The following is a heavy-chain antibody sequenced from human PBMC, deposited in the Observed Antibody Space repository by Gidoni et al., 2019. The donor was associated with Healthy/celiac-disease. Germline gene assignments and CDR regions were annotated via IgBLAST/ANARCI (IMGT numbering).Heavy chain of an antibody. CDR1: GFPFADYA. V-gene: IGHV3-9*01. J-gene: IGHJ6*02. D-gene: IGHD6-6*01. Sequence: EVQLVASGGGLVQPGRSLRLSCAASGFPFADYAMHWVRQAPGKGLEWVAGISWNSGSIGYADSVKGRFTISRDNDKNSLYLQMNSLRAEDTALYYCAKASSSSDYYGMDVWGQGTTVTVSS. CDR2: ISWNSGSI. CDR3: AKASSSSDYYGMDV.